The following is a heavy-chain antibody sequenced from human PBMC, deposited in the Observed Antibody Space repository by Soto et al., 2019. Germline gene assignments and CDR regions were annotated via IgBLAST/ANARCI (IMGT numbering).Heavy chain of an antibody. CDR1: GAFISRSNW. D-gene: IGHD3-3*01. CDR2: IYYTGNT. V-gene: IGHV4-4*02. J-gene: IGHJ6*02. Sequence: PSETLSLTCAVSGAFISRSNWWSWVRQTPGKGLEWIGVIYYTGNTNYNPSLKSRVTISIDKSKNQFSLMMTSVTAADTAVYYCARGGYDSWSDYSGSLSQSYGLDVWGRGTTVTVSS. CDR3: ARGGYDSWSDYSGSLSQSYGLDV.